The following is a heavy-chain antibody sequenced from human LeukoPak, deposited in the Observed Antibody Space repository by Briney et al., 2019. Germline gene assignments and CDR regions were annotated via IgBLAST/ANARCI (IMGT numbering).Heavy chain of an antibody. CDR2: ISAYNGNT. D-gene: IGHD4-17*01. J-gene: IGHJ4*02. V-gene: IGHV1-18*01. Sequence: GASVKVSCKASGYTFTSYGISWVRQAPGQGREWMGWISAYNGNTNYAQKLQGRVTMTTETSASTAYMERRSLRSDDTAVYYCARAGPNYGDYVDYWGQGTLVTVSS. CDR3: ARAGPNYGDYVDY. CDR1: GYTFTSYG.